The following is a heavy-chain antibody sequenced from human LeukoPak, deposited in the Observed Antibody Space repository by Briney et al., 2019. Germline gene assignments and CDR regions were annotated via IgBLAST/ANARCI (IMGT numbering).Heavy chain of an antibody. J-gene: IGHJ4*02. D-gene: IGHD4-23*01. CDR1: GFAFSAYN. V-gene: IGHV3-48*02. Sequence: GGSLRLSCEASGFAFSAYNMNWARQAPGEGLEWVSYITSTGSTMYYADSVKGRFTIARDNAKNSLYLQMNSLRDEDTALYYCSVYGGNSDYWGQGTLVTVSS. CDR3: SVYGGNSDY. CDR2: ITSTGSTM.